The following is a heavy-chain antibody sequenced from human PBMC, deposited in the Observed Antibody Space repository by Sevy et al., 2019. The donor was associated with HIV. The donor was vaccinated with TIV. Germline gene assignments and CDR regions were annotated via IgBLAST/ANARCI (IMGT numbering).Heavy chain of an antibody. J-gene: IGHJ4*02. CDR2: ITGGGDST. CDR3: AKGEEWLIGAPYFDY. Sequence: GGSLRLSCAASGFTVSTYAINWVRQAPGEGLEWVSAITGGGDSTYYADSVKGRFTISRDNSKNVVYLQMNSLRAEDTAVYYCAKGEEWLIGAPYFDYWGQGILVTVSS. D-gene: IGHD3-3*01. CDR1: GFTVSTYA. V-gene: IGHV3-23*01.